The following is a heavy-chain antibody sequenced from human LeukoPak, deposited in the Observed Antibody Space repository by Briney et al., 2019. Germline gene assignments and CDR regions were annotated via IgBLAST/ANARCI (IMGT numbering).Heavy chain of an antibody. CDR1: GGTFSSYA. J-gene: IGHJ4*02. CDR3: ARAYYYGSGSLPHDY. D-gene: IGHD3-10*01. CDR2: IIPILGIA. V-gene: IGHV1-69*04. Sequence: GSSVKVSCKASGGTFSSYAISWVRQAPGQGLEWMGRIIPILGIANYAQKFQGRVTITADKSTGTAYMELSSLRSEDTAVYYCARAYYYGSGSLPHDYWGQGTLVTVSS.